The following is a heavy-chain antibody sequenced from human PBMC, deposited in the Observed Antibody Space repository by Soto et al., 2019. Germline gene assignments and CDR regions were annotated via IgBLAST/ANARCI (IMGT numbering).Heavy chain of an antibody. V-gene: IGHV4-30-4*01. CDR2: IYYSGST. CDR1: GGSISSGDDF. Sequence: QVQLQESGPGLVKPSQTLSLTCTVSGGSISSGDDFWTWIRQPPGKGLEWIGYIYYSGSTYYNPSLKRRINMSVDTSKNQFSLKLSSVTAADTAVYYCARDRAKWKDYYYYGMDVWGQGTTVTVSS. D-gene: IGHD1-20*01. CDR3: ARDRAKWKDYYYYGMDV. J-gene: IGHJ6*02.